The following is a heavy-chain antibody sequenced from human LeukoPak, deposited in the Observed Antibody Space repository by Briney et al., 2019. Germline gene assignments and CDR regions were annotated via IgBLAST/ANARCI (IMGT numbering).Heavy chain of an antibody. CDR1: GYTFTGYY. J-gene: IGHJ4*02. Sequence: ASVKVSCKASGYTFTGYYLHWVRQAPGQGLEWMGCVNPNSGDTNYAQKFQGSVTMTRDTSISTVYMELSRLRSDDTAVYYCARDLYSYNLDAEYWGQGTLVTVSS. D-gene: IGHD5-18*01. CDR3: ARDLYSYNLDAEY. CDR2: VNPNSGDT. V-gene: IGHV1-2*02.